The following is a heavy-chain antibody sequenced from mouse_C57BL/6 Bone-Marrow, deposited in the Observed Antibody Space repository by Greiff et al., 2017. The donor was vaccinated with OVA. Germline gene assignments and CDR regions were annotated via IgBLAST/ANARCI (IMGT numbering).Heavy chain of an antibody. D-gene: IGHD2-3*01. Sequence: VQLQQSGAELVKPGASVKLSCKASGYTFTSYWMHWVKQRPGQGLEWIGMIHPNSGSTNYNEKFKSKATLTVDKSSSTAYMQLSSLTSEDSAVYYCARLGGIYDGYPAWFAYWGQGTLVTVSA. CDR1: GYTFTSYW. CDR3: ARLGGIYDGYPAWFAY. J-gene: IGHJ3*01. CDR2: IHPNSGST. V-gene: IGHV1-64*01.